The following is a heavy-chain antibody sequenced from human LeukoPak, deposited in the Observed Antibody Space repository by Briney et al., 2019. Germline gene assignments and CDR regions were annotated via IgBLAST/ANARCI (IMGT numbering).Heavy chain of an antibody. V-gene: IGHV1-2*02. D-gene: IGHD5-12*01. CDR1: GYTFTSYD. J-gene: IGHJ4*02. CDR2: INPNSGGT. CDR3: ARDQNYGIVATRRDY. Sequence: ASVKVSCKASGYTFTSYDINWVRQAPGQGLEWMGWINPNSGGTNYAQKFQGRVTMTRDTSISTAYMELSRLRSDDTAVYYCARDQNYGIVATRRDYWGQGTLVTVSS.